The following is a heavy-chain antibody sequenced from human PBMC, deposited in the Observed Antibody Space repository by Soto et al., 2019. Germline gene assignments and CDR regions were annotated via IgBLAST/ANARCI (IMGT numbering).Heavy chain of an antibody. Sequence: GGSLRLSCAASGFTFSSYGMHWVRQAPGKGLEWVAVIWYDGSNKYYADSVKGRFTISRDNSKNTLYLQMNSLRAGDTAVYYCARVAAGPYYYYYMDVWAKGPRSPSP. J-gene: IGHJ6*03. CDR1: GFTFSSYG. V-gene: IGHV3-33*01. CDR2: IWYDGSNK. D-gene: IGHD6-6*01. CDR3: ARVAAGPYYYYYMDV.